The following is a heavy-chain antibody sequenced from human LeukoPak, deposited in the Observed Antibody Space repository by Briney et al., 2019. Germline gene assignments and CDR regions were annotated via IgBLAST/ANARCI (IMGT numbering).Heavy chain of an antibody. Sequence: GGSLRLSCAASGFTFSSYAMSCVRQAPGKGLEWVSAISGSGGSTYYADSVKGRFTISRDNSKNTLYLQMNSLKTEDTAVYYCTRGLRDIDYWGQGTLVTVSS. CDR1: GFTFSSYA. V-gene: IGHV3-23*01. CDR3: TRGLRDIDY. CDR2: ISGSGGST. J-gene: IGHJ4*02. D-gene: IGHD4-17*01.